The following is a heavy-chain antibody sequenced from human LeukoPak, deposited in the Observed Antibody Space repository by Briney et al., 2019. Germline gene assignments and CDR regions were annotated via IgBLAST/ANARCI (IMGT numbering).Heavy chain of an antibody. CDR3: ARVIRAAPGKGYFDY. CDR2: ISGSGGST. Sequence: PGGSLILSCATSGFIFSTYALSWVRQAPGKGLEWASSISGSGGSTYHADSVKGRFTISRDSSKNTLYLQMNSLRAEDTAIYYCARVIRAAPGKGYFDYWGQGTLVTVSS. D-gene: IGHD6-13*01. V-gene: IGHV3-23*01. J-gene: IGHJ4*02. CDR1: GFIFSTYA.